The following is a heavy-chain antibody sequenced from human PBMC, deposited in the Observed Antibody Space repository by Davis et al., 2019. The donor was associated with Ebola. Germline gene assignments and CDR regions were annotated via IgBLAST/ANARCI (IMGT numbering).Heavy chain of an antibody. CDR1: GFIFSTYV. Sequence: GESLKISCSASGFIFSTYVMSWVRQAPGKGLEWVSTYGTGADTYYADSVKGRFTISRDNSKNTLYLQMNSLRAEDTAVYYCAKDTSNIWFDIWGQGTNVTVSS. V-gene: IGHV3-23*01. CDR3: AKDTSNIWFDI. D-gene: IGHD1-26*01. J-gene: IGHJ3*02. CDR2: GTGADT.